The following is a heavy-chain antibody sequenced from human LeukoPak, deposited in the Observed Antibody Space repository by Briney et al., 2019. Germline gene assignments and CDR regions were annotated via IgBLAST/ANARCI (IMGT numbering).Heavy chain of an antibody. V-gene: IGHV1-24*01. Sequence: ASVKVCCKVSGYTLTELSMHWVRQAPGKGLEWMGGFDPEDGETIYAQKFQGRVTMTEDTSTDTAYMELSSLRSEDTAVYYCATADPLGVHHAFDIWGQGTMVTVSS. J-gene: IGHJ3*02. D-gene: IGHD3-10*01. CDR2: FDPEDGET. CDR3: ATADPLGVHHAFDI. CDR1: GYTLTELS.